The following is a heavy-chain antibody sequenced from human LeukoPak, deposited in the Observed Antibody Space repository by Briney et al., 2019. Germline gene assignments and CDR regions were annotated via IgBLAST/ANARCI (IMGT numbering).Heavy chain of an antibody. V-gene: IGHV3-48*04. CDR2: ISSSSSTI. CDR1: GFTFSSYS. Sequence: GGSPRLSCAASGFTFSSYSMNWVRQAPGKGLEWVSYISSSSSTIYYADSVKGRFTISRDNAKNSLYLQMNSLRAEDTAVYYCARAATVTTSPPWYWGQGTLVTVSS. J-gene: IGHJ4*02. CDR3: ARAATVTTSPPWY. D-gene: IGHD4-17*01.